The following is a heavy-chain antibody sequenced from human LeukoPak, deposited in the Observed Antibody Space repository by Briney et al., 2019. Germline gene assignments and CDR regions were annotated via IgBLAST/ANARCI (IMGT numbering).Heavy chain of an antibody. J-gene: IGHJ6*02. Sequence: HAGGSLRLSCAASGFTFSNYGMHWVRQAPGKGLEWVAIISYDGSHKNYADSVKGRFTISRDNSKNTLYLQMNSLRAEDTAVYYCANALPIFSGYAGYGMDVWGQGTTVTVSS. CDR3: ANALPIFSGYAGYGMDV. V-gene: IGHV3-30*18. CDR1: GFTFSNYG. CDR2: ISYDGSHK. D-gene: IGHD3-3*02.